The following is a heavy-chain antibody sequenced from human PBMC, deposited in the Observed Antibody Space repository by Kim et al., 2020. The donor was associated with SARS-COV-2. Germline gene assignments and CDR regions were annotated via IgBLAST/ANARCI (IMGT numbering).Heavy chain of an antibody. Sequence: SETLSLTCTVSGGSISSGGYYWSWIRQHPGKGLEWIGYIYYSGSTYYNPSLKSRVTISVDTSKNQFSLKLSSVTAADTAVYYCASTDFWSGYLFRWFDPWGQGTLVTVSS. V-gene: IGHV4-31*03. CDR1: GGSISSGGYY. J-gene: IGHJ5*02. D-gene: IGHD3-3*01. CDR3: ASTDFWSGYLFRWFDP. CDR2: IYYSGST.